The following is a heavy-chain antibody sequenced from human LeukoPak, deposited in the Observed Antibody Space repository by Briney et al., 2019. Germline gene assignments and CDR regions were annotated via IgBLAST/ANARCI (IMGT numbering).Heavy chain of an antibody. D-gene: IGHD3-9*01. J-gene: IGHJ4*02. CDR1: GFIFSNYA. CDR2: ISGRSDNT. Sequence: GGSLRLSCAASGFIFSNYAMYWVRQAPGKGLEWVSAISGRSDNTYYADSVKGRFTLSRDSSKNTLCLQMNSLRADDTAVYYCAKWGDYDVLTGYYVSDFWGQGTLVTVSS. CDR3: AKWGDYDVLTGYYVSDF. V-gene: IGHV3-23*01.